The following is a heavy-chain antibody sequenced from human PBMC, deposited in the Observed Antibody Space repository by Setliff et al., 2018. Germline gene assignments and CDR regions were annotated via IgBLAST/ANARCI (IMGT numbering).Heavy chain of an antibody. Sequence: ASVKVSCKASGYSFTDYYMHWVRQVPGRGLEWMGWINPKSGGTRYAQKFQGRVTMTRDTSISTAYMELSSLRSDDTAVYYCARDGISWLMWFDPWGQGTLVTVST. J-gene: IGHJ5*02. CDR2: INPKSGGT. V-gene: IGHV1-2*02. D-gene: IGHD3-16*01. CDR3: ARDGISWLMWFDP. CDR1: GYSFTDYY.